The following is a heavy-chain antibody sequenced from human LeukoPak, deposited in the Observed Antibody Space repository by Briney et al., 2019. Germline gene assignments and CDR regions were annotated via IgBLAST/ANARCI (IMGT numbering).Heavy chain of an antibody. V-gene: IGHV3-30*04. D-gene: IGHD3-10*01. CDR3: AREQITMVRGVIISGPGYFDY. CDR2: ISYDGSNK. Sequence: GGSLRLSCAASGFTFSSYAMHWVRQAPGKGLEWVAVISYDGSNKYYADSVKGRFTISRDNSKNTLYLQMNSLRAKDTAVYYCAREQITMVRGVIISGPGYFDYWGQGTLVTVSS. CDR1: GFTFSSYA. J-gene: IGHJ4*02.